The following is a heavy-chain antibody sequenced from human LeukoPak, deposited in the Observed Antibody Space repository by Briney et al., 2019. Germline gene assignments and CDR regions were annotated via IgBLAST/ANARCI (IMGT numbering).Heavy chain of an antibody. D-gene: IGHD6-13*01. J-gene: IGHJ3*02. CDR3: ARQQQRGDAFDI. V-gene: IGHV1-8*02. CDR2: MNPNSGNT. CDR1: GYTFATYN. Sequence: ASVKVSCKASGYTFATYNINWVRQATGQGLEWMGWMNPNSGNTGYGPKLQGRVTMTRDTSITTAYMELSSLGSEDTAVYYCARQQQRGDAFDIWGQGTIVAVSS.